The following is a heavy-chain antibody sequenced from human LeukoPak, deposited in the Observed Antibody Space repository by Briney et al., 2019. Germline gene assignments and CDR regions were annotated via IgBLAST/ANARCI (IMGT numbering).Heavy chain of an antibody. CDR1: GGSISSYY. CDR2: VYYSGTT. V-gene: IGHV4-59*01. CDR3: ARDPQGGTTSDAFDI. Sequence: SETLSLTCTVSGGSISSYYWSWIRQPPGMGLEWIGYVYYSGTTNYNPSLKSRVSISVDTSKNQFSLKLSSVTAADTAVYFCARDPQGGTTSDAFDIWGQGTMVTVSS. J-gene: IGHJ3*02. D-gene: IGHD1-1*01.